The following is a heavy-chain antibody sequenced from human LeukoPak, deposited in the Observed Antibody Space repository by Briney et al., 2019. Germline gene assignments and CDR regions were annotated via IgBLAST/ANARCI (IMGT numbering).Heavy chain of an antibody. CDR1: GGSINSYY. CDR3: ARIDYATFDC. Sequence: SETLSLTCTVSGGSINSYYWSWIRQPPWRGLEWIGDIYYSGSTIYNPSLKSRVTISVDTSKNQFSLNLRSVTAADTAVYYCARIDYATFDCWGPGTLVTVSS. V-gene: IGHV4-59*01. CDR2: IYYSGST. D-gene: IGHD3-16*01. J-gene: IGHJ4*02.